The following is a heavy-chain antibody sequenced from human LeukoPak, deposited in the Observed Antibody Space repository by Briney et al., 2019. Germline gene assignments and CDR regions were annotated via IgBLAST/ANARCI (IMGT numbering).Heavy chain of an antibody. CDR2: ISGSGGST. D-gene: IGHD3-10*01. CDR1: GFTFSSYA. J-gene: IGHJ4*02. CDR3: ATTLWFGEKTIDY. Sequence: GGSLRLSCAASGFTFSSYAMSWVRQAPGKGLEWVSYISGSGGSTYYADSVKGRFTISRDNSKNTLYLQMNSLRAEDTAVYYCATTLWFGEKTIDYWGQGTLVTVSS. V-gene: IGHV3-23*01.